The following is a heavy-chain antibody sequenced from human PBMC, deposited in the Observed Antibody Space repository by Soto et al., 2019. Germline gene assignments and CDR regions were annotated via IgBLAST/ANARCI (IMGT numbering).Heavy chain of an antibody. Sequence: QVQLQESGPGLVKPSETLSLTCSVSGGSMNGYYWSWIRQTPGQGLEWLGFIYFSGSTRYNPSLLSRLTISLDKSRRQFSMSLSSVPAADTAVYYCARSVATPGTNIDFWGQGTLVTVSS. CDR2: IYFSGST. CDR1: GGSMNGYY. V-gene: IGHV4-59*01. J-gene: IGHJ4*02. CDR3: ARSVATPGTNIDF. D-gene: IGHD6-13*01.